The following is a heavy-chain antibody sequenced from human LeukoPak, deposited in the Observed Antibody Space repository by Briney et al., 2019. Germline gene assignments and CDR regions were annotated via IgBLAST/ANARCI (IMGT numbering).Heavy chain of an antibody. J-gene: IGHJ4*02. V-gene: IGHV4-59*12. CDR3: ARGAYCSSTSCYGFDY. CDR1: GGSISGYW. Sequence: SETLSLTCTVSGGSISGYWCSWIRQPPGKGLEWIGYIYYSGGTNYHPSLNSRVTMSVDTSKSQFSLKLSSVTAADTAVYYCARGAYCSSTSCYGFDYWGQGTLVTVSS. CDR2: IYYSGGT. D-gene: IGHD2-2*01.